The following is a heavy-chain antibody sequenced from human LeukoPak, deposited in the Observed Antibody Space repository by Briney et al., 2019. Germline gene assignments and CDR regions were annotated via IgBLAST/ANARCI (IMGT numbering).Heavy chain of an antibody. CDR2: INPNSGGT. V-gene: IGHV1-2*02. J-gene: IGHJ4*02. D-gene: IGHD2-21*01. CDR1: GYTFTGYY. Sequence: ASVKVSCKASGYTFTGYYMHWVRQAPAQGLEWMGWINPNSGGTNYAQKFQGRVTMTRDTSISTAYMELSRLRSDDTAVYYCARDHITESNLDYWGQGTLVTVSS. CDR3: ARDHITESNLDY.